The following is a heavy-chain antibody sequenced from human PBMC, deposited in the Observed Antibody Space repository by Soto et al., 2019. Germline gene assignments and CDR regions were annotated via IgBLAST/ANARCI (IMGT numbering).Heavy chain of an antibody. CDR3: ARRKGAVDGYGDYYFDY. J-gene: IGHJ4*02. D-gene: IGHD6-19*01. V-gene: IGHV1-46*01. CDR2: INPTGGST. CDR1: GYTFLKYY. Sequence: ASVKVSCKASGYTFLKYYVHWVRQAPGQGLEWMGIINPTGGSTSYAQKFQGRLTMTRDTSTSTVYMDLSSLRSEDAAVYYCARRKGAVDGYGDYYFDYWGQGTLVTVSS.